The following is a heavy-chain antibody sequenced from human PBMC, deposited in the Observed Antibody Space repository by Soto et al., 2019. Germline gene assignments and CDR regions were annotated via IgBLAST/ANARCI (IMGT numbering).Heavy chain of an antibody. CDR2: IIPIFGTA. V-gene: IGHV1-69*13. Sequence: GASVKVSCNASGGTISSYAISWVRQAPGQRLEWMGGIIPIFGTANYAQKFQGRVTITADESTSTAYMSLSSLRSVDTAVYTHARDPDTVVVPAAMDFSTDHYNGKAVWGKGTSVNV. D-gene: IGHD2-2*01. J-gene: IGHJ6*04. CDR1: GGTISSYA. CDR3: ARDPDTVVVPAAMDFSTDHYNGKAV.